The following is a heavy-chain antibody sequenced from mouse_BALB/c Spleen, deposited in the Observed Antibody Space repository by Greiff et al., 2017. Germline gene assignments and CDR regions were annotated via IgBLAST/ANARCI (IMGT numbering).Heavy chain of an antibody. CDR2: ISSGGSYT. J-gene: IGHJ3*01. D-gene: IGHD2-1*01. CDR3: ARDRDGNYVDWFAY. V-gene: IGHV5-9-4*01. CDR1: GFTFSSYA. Sequence: EVKLMESGGGLVKPGGSLKLSCAASGFTFSSYAMSWVRQSPEKRLEWVAEISSGGSYTYYPDTVTGRFTISRDNAKNTLYLEMSSLRSEDTAMYYCARDRDGNYVDWFAYWGQGTLVTVSA.